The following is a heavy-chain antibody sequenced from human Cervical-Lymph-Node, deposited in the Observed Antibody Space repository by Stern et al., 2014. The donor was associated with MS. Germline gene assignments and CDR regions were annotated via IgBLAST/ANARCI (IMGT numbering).Heavy chain of an antibody. CDR3: ARHGSIGARQNWFDP. CDR1: GYIFTNYW. J-gene: IGHJ5*02. CDR2: IFPSDSDT. V-gene: IGHV5-51*01. Sequence: EVQLVQSGAEVKKSGESLKISCKGSGYIFTNYWIGWVRQMPGKGLEWMGIIFPSDSDTRYSPSFQGQVTISADKSINPVYLQWSSLKASDTAMYYCARHGSIGARQNWFDPWGQGTQVTVSS. D-gene: IGHD6-6*01.